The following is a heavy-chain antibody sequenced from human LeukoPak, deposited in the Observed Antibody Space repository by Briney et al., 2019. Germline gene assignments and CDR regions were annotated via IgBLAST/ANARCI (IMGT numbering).Heavy chain of an antibody. CDR3: ARDYGDYSDGYYFDY. CDR2: IYYSGST. J-gene: IGHJ4*02. V-gene: IGHV4-61*08. Sequence: SETLSLTCTVSGGSISSGDYYWSWIRQPPGKGLEWIGYIYYSGSTNYNPSLKSRVTISVDTSKNQFSLKLSSVTAADTAVYYCARDYGDYSDGYYFDYWGQGTLVTVSS. D-gene: IGHD4-17*01. CDR1: GGSISSGDYY.